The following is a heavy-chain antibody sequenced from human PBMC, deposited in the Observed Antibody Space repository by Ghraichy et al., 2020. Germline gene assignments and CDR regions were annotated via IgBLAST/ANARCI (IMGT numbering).Heavy chain of an antibody. J-gene: IGHJ4*02. CDR1: GYSISSYW. CDR2: IYPGDSDK. D-gene: IGHD3-10*01. V-gene: IGHV5-51*01. CDR3: ARRSSSSGGEYFDF. Sequence: GEYLNISCKASGYSISSYWIGWVRQMPGKGLEWMGVIYPGDSDKVYSPAFQGQVTFSADKSTNTAYLQFISLQASDTAVYFCARRSSSSGGEYFDFWGQGTPVTVSS.